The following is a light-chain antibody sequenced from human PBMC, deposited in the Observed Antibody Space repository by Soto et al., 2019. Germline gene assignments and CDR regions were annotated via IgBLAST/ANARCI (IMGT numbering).Light chain of an antibody. CDR2: EGN. V-gene: IGLV6-57*04. CDR1: SGSIASNY. CDR3: QSYDTNLSVSL. J-gene: IGLJ3*02. Sequence: NFMLTQPHSVSESPGKTVTISCTRSSGSIASNYVQWYQQRPGSAPTTVIYEGNQRPSGVPDRFSGSTDGSSNSASLTISGLQTEDEADYYCQSYDTNLSVSLFGGGTKVTVL.